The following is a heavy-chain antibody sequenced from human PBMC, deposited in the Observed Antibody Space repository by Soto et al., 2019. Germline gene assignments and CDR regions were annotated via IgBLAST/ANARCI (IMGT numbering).Heavy chain of an antibody. CDR2: IKQDGSEK. CDR3: ARGSYDSSGYADY. CDR1: GFAFSSYW. V-gene: IGHV3-7*05. J-gene: IGHJ4*02. D-gene: IGHD3-22*01. Sequence: GSLTLSCSISGFAFSSYWMSWVRQAPGKGLEWVANIKQDGSEKYYVDSVKGRFTISRDNAKNSLYLQMNSLRAEDTAVYYCARGSYDSSGYADYWGQGTLVTVSS.